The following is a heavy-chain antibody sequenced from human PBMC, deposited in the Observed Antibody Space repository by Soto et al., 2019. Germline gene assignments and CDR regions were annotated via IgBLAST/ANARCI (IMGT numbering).Heavy chain of an antibody. CDR1: GGYFSAND. CDR3: ATGGLFSS. V-gene: IGHV4-34*02. D-gene: IGHD3-3*01. CDR2: INHSGYT. Sequence: QVRLQQWGAGLLKPSQTLSLTCGISGGYFSANDWSWIRQAPGKGPEWLGEINHSGYTDYNPSLQSRVTISADTSKNQFSLNLSAVTAADTAVYYCATGGLFSSWGQGTLVTVSS. J-gene: IGHJ5*02.